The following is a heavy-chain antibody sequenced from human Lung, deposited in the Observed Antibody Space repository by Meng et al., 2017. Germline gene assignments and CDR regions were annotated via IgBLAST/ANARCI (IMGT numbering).Heavy chain of an antibody. D-gene: IGHD2-21*01. CDR2: TYYRSKWYS. CDR1: GDSVSSNLAV. Sequence: QVQLHISTPGMVKPSHTLSFTCAIHGDSVSSNLAVWHCIRQSPSRSIELLGRTYYRSKWYSDYSTSVRSRITINADKSKNQFSLQLNSLTHEDTAVYYCTGVVHKNWFDSWGQGTLVTVSS. CDR3: TGVVHKNWFDS. V-gene: IGHV6-1*01. J-gene: IGHJ5*01.